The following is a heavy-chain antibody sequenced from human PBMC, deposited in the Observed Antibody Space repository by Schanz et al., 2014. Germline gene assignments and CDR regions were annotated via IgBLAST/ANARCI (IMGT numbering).Heavy chain of an antibody. V-gene: IGHV3-7*01. J-gene: IGHJ4*02. Sequence: EVHLVESGGGLVQPGGSLRLSCAASGFTFSDYWMNWVRQAPGKGLEWVADIKQDGSEKYFVDSVKGRFTISRDAAKDSLFLQMTSLRANDTAVYFCAREYASTWFESNVMAGRIDNWGQGTLVTVSS. CDR3: AREYASTWFESNVMAGRIDN. CDR2: IKQDGSEK. CDR1: GFTFSDYW. D-gene: IGHD2-8*01.